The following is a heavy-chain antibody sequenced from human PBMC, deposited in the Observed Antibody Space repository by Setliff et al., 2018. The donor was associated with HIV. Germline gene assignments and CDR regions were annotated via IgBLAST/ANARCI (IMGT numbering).Heavy chain of an antibody. Sequence: SETLSLTCTVSGASISRDGYYWSWIRQPPGRGLEWIGCISSSGNTLYNPSLKSRFTLSIDTSKNQFSLRLTSVTASDTAVYYCARLGAVAGPPEDSWGQGTLVTVSS. V-gene: IGHV4-61*08. D-gene: IGHD6-19*01. J-gene: IGHJ4*02. CDR1: GASISRDGYY. CDR2: ISSSGNT. CDR3: ARLGAVAGPPEDS.